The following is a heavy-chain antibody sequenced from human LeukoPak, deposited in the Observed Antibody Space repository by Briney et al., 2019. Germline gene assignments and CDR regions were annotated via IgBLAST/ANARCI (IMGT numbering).Heavy chain of an antibody. Sequence: ASMKVSCKSSGYTFTGYYLHWVRQAPGQGLEWMGWINPNSGGTNYAQTFQGRVTMTRDTSITTAYMELSRLRSDDTAVYYCARLLATVAGEDYWGQGTLVTVFS. CDR2: INPNSGGT. D-gene: IGHD5-24*01. V-gene: IGHV1-2*02. J-gene: IGHJ4*02. CDR1: GYTFTGYY. CDR3: ARLLATVAGEDY.